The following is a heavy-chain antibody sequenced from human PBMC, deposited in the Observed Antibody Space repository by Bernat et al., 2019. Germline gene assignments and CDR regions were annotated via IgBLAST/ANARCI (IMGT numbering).Heavy chain of an antibody. CDR2: TKQDRTEK. CDR1: GFTFSNYL. V-gene: IGHV3-7*03. CDR3: ARGAGMGV. J-gene: IGHJ6*02. Sequence: EVQLVESGGGLVQPGGSLRLSCAASGFTFSNYLMTWVRQAPGKGLEWVANTKQDRTEKYYVDSVKGRFTISRDNAKNSLYLQMNNLRVEDTAIYYCARGAGMGVWGQGTTVTVSS.